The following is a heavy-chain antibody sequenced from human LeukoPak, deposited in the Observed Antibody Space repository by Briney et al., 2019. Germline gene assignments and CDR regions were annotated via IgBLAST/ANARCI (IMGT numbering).Heavy chain of an antibody. Sequence: GGSLRLSCAASGFTFSSYSMNWVRQAPGKGLEWVSSISSSSSYIYYADSVKGRFTISRDNAKNSLYLQMNSPRAEDTAVYYCARSQYSGYCSSTSCFWAGYWGQGTLVTVSS. V-gene: IGHV3-21*01. D-gene: IGHD2-2*01. CDR3: ARSQYSGYCSSTSCFWAGY. CDR1: GFTFSSYS. J-gene: IGHJ4*02. CDR2: ISSSSSYI.